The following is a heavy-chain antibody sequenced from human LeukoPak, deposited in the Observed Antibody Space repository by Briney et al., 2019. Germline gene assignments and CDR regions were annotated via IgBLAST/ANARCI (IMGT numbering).Heavy chain of an antibody. Sequence: PGGSLRLSCAASGFTFSTYIMNWVRQTPGKGLEWVSSIGTSTSYIYYADSVKGRFTISRDNAKNSLYLQMNSLRAEDTAVYYCARDNIVVVPAAIGDYYYYYMDVWGKGTTVTVSS. D-gene: IGHD2-2*01. CDR3: ARDNIVVVPAAIGDYYYYYMDV. J-gene: IGHJ6*03. CDR2: IGTSTSYI. V-gene: IGHV3-21*01. CDR1: GFTFSTYI.